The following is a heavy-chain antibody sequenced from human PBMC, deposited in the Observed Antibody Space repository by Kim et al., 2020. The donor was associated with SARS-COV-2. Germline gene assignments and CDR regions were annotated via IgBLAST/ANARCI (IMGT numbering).Heavy chain of an antibody. CDR3: ARDGRLYSGYPYYYYGMDV. J-gene: IGHJ6*02. CDR2: INPSGGST. Sequence: ASVKVSCKASGYTFTSYYMHWVRQAPGQGLEWMGIINPSGGSTSYAQKFQGRVTMTRDTSTSTVYMELSSLRSEDTAVYYCARDGRLYSGYPYYYYGMDVWGQGTTVTVSS. V-gene: IGHV1-46*01. D-gene: IGHD3-22*01. CDR1: GYTFTSYY.